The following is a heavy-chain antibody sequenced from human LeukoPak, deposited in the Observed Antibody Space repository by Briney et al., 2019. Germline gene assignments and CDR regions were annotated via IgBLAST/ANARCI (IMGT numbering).Heavy chain of an antibody. Sequence: GASVKVSCKASGGTFSSYAISWVRQAPGQGRDSMGTITPIFCIANYAQKFQGRVTITPDKSTSTAYMELSSLRSEDTALYYCARQAYCSGGSCTGAHWFDPWGQGTLVTVSS. V-gene: IGHV1-69*04. D-gene: IGHD2-15*01. CDR1: GGTFSSYA. J-gene: IGHJ5*02. CDR3: ARQAYCSGGSCTGAHWFDP. CDR2: ITPIFCIA.